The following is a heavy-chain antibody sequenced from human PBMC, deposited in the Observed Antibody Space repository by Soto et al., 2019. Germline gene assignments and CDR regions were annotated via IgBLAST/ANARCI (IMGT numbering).Heavy chain of an antibody. CDR1: GVTVSSNY. CDR2: IYSGGST. D-gene: IGHD6-6*01. CDR3: AREVYSSSSGGMDV. Sequence: EVQLVETGGGLIQPGGSLRLSCAASGVTVSSNYMSWVRQAPGKGLEWVSVIYSGGSTYYADSVKGRFTISRDNSKNTLYLQMNSLGAEDTAVYYCAREVYSSSSGGMDVWGQGTTVTVSS. V-gene: IGHV3-53*02. J-gene: IGHJ6*02.